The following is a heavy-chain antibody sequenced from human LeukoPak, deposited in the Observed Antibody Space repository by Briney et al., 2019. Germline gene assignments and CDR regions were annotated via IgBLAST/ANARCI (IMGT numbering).Heavy chain of an antibody. J-gene: IGHJ6*02. Sequence: SETLSLTCAVSGGSISSFYWHWIRQPPGKGLEWIGNIYYSGSTNYNPSLKSRVTISLDTSKNQFSLKLNSVTAADAAVYYCAASVGSTDRTYYYGMDVWGQGTTVTVSS. CDR3: AASVGSTDRTYYYGMDV. CDR1: GGSISSFY. CDR2: IYYSGST. D-gene: IGHD4-11*01. V-gene: IGHV4-59*01.